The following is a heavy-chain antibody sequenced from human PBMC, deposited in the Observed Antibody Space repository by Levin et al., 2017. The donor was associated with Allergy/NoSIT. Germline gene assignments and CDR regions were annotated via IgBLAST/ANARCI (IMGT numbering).Heavy chain of an antibody. J-gene: IGHJ3*02. V-gene: IGHV3-7*01. CDR3: ASRVI. CDR1: GFTFSNYW. D-gene: IGHD6-6*01. Sequence: SCAASGFTFSNYWMSWVRQAPGKGLEWVANIKQDGSEKNYVDSVKGRFTISRDNAKNSLFLQMDSLRAEDTAVYYCASRVIWGQGIMVTVSS. CDR2: IKQDGSEK.